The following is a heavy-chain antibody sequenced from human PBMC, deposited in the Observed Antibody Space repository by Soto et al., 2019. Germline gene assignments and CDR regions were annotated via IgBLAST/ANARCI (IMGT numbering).Heavy chain of an antibody. J-gene: IGHJ5*02. Sequence: EVQLVESGGGLVQPGGSLRVSCAASGVTFSSYSMNWVRQAPGKGLEWVSYISSSSSTIYYADSVKGRFTISRDNAKNSLYLQMNSLRAEDTAVYYCARHPERIAQIGWFDPWGQVTLVTVSS. CDR2: ISSSSSTI. D-gene: IGHD6-13*01. CDR3: ARHPERIAQIGWFDP. CDR1: GVTFSSYS. V-gene: IGHV3-48*01.